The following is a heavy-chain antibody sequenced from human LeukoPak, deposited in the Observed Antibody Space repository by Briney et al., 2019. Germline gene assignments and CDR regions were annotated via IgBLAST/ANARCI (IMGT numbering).Heavy chain of an antibody. D-gene: IGHD6-6*01. CDR2: IYPGNSDT. CDR3: ARHLSVDRSSSRWFDP. J-gene: IGHJ5*02. CDR1: GYSFINYW. V-gene: IGHV5-51*01. Sequence: GESLKISCKGSGYSFINYWIGWVRQIPGIGLEWMGIIYPGNSDTRYSPSFQGQVTFSADKSISTAYLQWSSLKASDTAMYYCARHLSVDRSSSRWFDPWGQGTLVTVSS.